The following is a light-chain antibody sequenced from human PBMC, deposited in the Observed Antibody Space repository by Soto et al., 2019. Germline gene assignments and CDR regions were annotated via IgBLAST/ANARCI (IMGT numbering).Light chain of an antibody. CDR1: QSISNW. Sequence: DIQMTQAPSTLSASVGDRVTITCRASQSISNWLAWYQQKPGTAPKVLIFAASSLHTGVQSRFSGSGSGTDFTLTISSLQPEDFATYYCKQSYSPPITFGQGTRLEIK. V-gene: IGKV1-39*01. CDR2: AAS. CDR3: KQSYSPPIT. J-gene: IGKJ5*01.